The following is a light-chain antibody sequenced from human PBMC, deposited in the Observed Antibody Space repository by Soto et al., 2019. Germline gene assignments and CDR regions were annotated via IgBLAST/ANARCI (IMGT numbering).Light chain of an antibody. CDR2: DVS. J-gene: IGLJ1*01. CDR1: SSDVGTYNY. CDR3: CSYAGSYIVV. Sequence: QSVLIQPRSVSGSPGQSVTISCTGTSSDVGTYNYVSWYRQHPGKAPKLMISDVSKRPSGVPDRFSGSKSDNTASLTISGLQAEDEGDYYCCSYAGSYIVVFGTGTQVTVL. V-gene: IGLV2-11*01.